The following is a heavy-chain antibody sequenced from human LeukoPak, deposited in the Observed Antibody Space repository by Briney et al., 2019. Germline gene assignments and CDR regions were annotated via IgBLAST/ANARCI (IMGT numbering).Heavy chain of an antibody. D-gene: IGHD2-2*01. CDR2: IYYSGST. Sequence: ASETLSLTCTVSGGSISSSSYYWGWIRQPPGKGLEWIGSIYYSGSTYYNPSLKRRVTISLDTSKNQFSLTLSSVTAADTAVYYCARYVEDIGVVPPRNWFDPWGQGTLVTVSS. J-gene: IGHJ5*02. V-gene: IGHV4-39*07. CDR3: ARYVEDIGVVPPRNWFDP. CDR1: GGSISSSSYY.